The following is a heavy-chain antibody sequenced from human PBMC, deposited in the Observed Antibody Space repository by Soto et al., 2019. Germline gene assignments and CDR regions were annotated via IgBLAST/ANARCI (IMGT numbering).Heavy chain of an antibody. CDR2: TSYGGSDE. CDR3: AQEVRYYYDSSGVDAFDI. J-gene: IGHJ3*02. V-gene: IGHV3-30*18. D-gene: IGHD3-22*01. CDR1: GFTFGTYG. Sequence: QVQLVESGGGVVQPGRSLRLSCAASGFTFGTYGMHWVRQAPGKGLEWVAVTSYGGSDEYYADSVKGRYTIYRDNSKNIVYMQMTSQRTEDTAVYYCAQEVRYYYDSSGVDAFDIWGQGTMVTVSS.